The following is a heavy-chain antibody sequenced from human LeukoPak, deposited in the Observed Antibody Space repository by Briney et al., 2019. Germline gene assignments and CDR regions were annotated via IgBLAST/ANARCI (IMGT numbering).Heavy chain of an antibody. D-gene: IGHD4-11*01. V-gene: IGHV3-30*18. Sequence: GGSLRLSCAASGFTFSSYGMHWVRQAPGKGLEWVAVISHDGSNKDYSDSVKGRFTISRDNSRSTLYLQMNSLRVEDTAVYCCANDYSNYYSYGMDVWGQGTTVTVSS. CDR1: GFTFSSYG. J-gene: IGHJ6*02. CDR2: ISHDGSNK. CDR3: ANDYSNYYSYGMDV.